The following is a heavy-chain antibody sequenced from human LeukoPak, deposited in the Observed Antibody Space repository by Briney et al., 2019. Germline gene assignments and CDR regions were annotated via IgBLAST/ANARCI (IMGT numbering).Heavy chain of an antibody. D-gene: IGHD1/OR15-1a*01. CDR3: VKDYNWNIFHY. J-gene: IGHJ4*02. CDR2: ISSNGGST. V-gene: IGHV3-64D*09. Sequence: GSLRLPRLTSGITLRSYSMHLVRQAPGKGMEYFSGISSNGGSTYYADSVKGRFTISRDNSKNTLYLQMSSLRADDTAVYYCVKDYNWNIFHYWGQGTLVTVSS. CDR1: GITLRSYS.